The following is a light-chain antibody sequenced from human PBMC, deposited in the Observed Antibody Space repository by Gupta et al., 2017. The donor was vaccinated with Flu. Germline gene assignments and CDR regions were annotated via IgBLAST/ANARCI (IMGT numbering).Light chain of an antibody. CDR1: SSNIGSNT. CDR3: AARDDSLNGVV. V-gene: IGLV1-44*01. Sequence: QSVLTQPPSASGTPGQRVTISCSGGSSNIGSNTVNWYQQFPGTAPKLLIYSNDERPSGVPVRFSGSKSGTSASLAISGLQSEDEADYYCAARDDSLNGVVFGGGTKLTVL. CDR2: SND. J-gene: IGLJ2*01.